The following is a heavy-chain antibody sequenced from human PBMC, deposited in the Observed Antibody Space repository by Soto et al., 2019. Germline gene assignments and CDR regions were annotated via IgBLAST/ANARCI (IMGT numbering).Heavy chain of an antibody. Sequence: ASVKVSCKASGYTFTSYDINWVRQATGQGLEWMGWMNPNSGNTGYAQKFQGRVTMTRNSSISTAYMELSSLRSEDTAVYYGARESPVYSGYDWPNYYYYMDVWGKGTTVTVSS. V-gene: IGHV1-8*01. CDR2: MNPNSGNT. CDR3: ARESPVYSGYDWPNYYYYMDV. J-gene: IGHJ6*03. CDR1: GYTFTSYD. D-gene: IGHD5-12*01.